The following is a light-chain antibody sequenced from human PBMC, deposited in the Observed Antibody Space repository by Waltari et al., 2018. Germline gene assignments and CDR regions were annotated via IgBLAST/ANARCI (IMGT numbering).Light chain of an antibody. V-gene: IGLV2-14*03. CDR3: SSYTSSNTVV. CDR1: SSDVGGYNY. Sequence: HSALTQPASVSGSPGQSITIPCSGSSSDVGGYNYVSWYLQYPGQAPKLIIYDVSHRPSEISDRFSGSKSGSTSSLTISGLQAEDDADYYCSSYTSSNTVVFGGGTKVTVL. CDR2: DVS. J-gene: IGLJ2*01.